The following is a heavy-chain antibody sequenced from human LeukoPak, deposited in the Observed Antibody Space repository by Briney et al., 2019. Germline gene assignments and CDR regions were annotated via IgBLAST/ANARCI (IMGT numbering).Heavy chain of an antibody. CDR3: AKPAYAGYYYYMDV. J-gene: IGHJ6*03. CDR1: EFTFSTYW. Sequence: PGGSLRLSCAASEFTFSTYWMSWVRQAPGKGLEWVSVIYSGGSTYYADSVKGRFTISRDNSKNTLYLQMNSLRVEDTAVYYCAKPAYAGYYYYMDVWGKGTTVTVSS. D-gene: IGHD3-16*01. V-gene: IGHV3-66*04. CDR2: IYSGGST.